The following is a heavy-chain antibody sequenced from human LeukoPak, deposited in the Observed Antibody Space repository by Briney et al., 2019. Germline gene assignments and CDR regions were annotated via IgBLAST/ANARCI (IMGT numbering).Heavy chain of an antibody. J-gene: IGHJ4*02. Sequence: PGGSLRLSCAASGFTFSSYWMHWVRQAPGKGLVWVSRINTDGSSTSYADSVKGRFTISRDNAKNTLYLQMNSLRAEDTAVYYCAANYYDSSGLEYWGQGTLVTVSS. CDR1: GFTFSSYW. CDR2: INTDGSST. D-gene: IGHD3-22*01. CDR3: AANYYDSSGLEY. V-gene: IGHV3-74*01.